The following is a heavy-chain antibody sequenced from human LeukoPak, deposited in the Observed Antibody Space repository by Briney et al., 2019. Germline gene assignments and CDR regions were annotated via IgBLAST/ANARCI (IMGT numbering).Heavy chain of an antibody. D-gene: IGHD1-26*01. Sequence: PSETLSLTCTVSGGSISSSSYYWGWIRQPPGKGLEWIGYIYYSGSTNYNPSLKSRVTISVDTSKNQFSLKLSSVTAADTAVYYCARESIDGSYYDYWGQGTLVTVSS. V-gene: IGHV4-61*05. CDR2: IYYSGST. CDR3: ARESIDGSYYDY. J-gene: IGHJ4*02. CDR1: GGSISSSSYY.